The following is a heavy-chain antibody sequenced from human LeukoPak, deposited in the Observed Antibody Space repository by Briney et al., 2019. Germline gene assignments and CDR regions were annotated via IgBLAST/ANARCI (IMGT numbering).Heavy chain of an antibody. V-gene: IGHV1-69*05. J-gene: IGHJ4*02. Sequence: SVEVSCKASGGTFSSYAISWVRQAPGQGLEWMGRIIPIFGTANYAQKFQGRVTITTDESTSTAYMELSSLRSEDTAVYYCARGYCSGGSCYYPFDYWGQGTLVTVSS. CDR2: IIPIFGTA. CDR1: GGTFSSYA. CDR3: ARGYCSGGSCYYPFDY. D-gene: IGHD2-15*01.